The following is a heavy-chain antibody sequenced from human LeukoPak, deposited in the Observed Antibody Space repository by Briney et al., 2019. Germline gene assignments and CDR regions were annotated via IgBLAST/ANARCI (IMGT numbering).Heavy chain of an antibody. Sequence: PGGSLRLSCAASGFTFSSYWMHWVRQAPGKGLVWVSRINSDGSTTSYADSVKGRFTISRDNAKNTLYLQMNSLRAEDTAVYYCAKRYYDVLTGLDLFDYWGQGTLVTVSS. CDR2: INSDGSTT. J-gene: IGHJ4*02. CDR1: GFTFSSYW. D-gene: IGHD3-9*01. V-gene: IGHV3-74*01. CDR3: AKRYYDVLTGLDLFDY.